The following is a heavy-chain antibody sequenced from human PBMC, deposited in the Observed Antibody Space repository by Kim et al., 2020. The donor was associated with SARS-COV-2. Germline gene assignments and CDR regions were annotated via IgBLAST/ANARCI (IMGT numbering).Heavy chain of an antibody. V-gene: IGHV3-30*18. J-gene: IGHJ6*02. Sequence: GGSLRLSCAASGFTFSSYGMHWVRQAPGKGLEWVAVISYDGSNKYYADSVKGRFTISRDNSKNTLYLQMNSLRAEDTAVYYCAKVGYYYYGMDVWGQGTTVTVSS. CDR3: AKVGYYYYGMDV. CDR1: GFTFSSYG. CDR2: ISYDGSNK.